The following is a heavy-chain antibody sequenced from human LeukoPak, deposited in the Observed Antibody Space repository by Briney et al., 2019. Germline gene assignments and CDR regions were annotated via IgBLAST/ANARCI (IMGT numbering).Heavy chain of an antibody. D-gene: IGHD2-2*01. V-gene: IGHV1-18*01. Sequence: ASVKVSCKASGYSFTSYGISWVRQAPGQGLEWMGWISAYNGNTNYAQKLRGRVTMTTDTSTSTAYMELRSLRSDDTAVYYCARGGTSRTLKGYFQHWGQGTLVTVSS. CDR1: GYSFTSYG. J-gene: IGHJ1*01. CDR3: ARGGTSRTLKGYFQH. CDR2: ISAYNGNT.